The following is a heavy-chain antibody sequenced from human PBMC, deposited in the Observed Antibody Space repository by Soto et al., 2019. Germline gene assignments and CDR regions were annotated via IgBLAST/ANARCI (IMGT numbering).Heavy chain of an antibody. CDR1: GGTFSSYA. CDR2: IIPIFGTA. Sequence: QVQLVQSGAEVKKPGSSVKVSCKASGGTFSSYAISWVRQAPGQGLEWMGGIIPIFGTANYAQKFQGRVTITADESTSTAYMELSSLRSEDTAVYYCAREGAPGYCSSTSCYTNNWFDPWGKGTLVTVSS. D-gene: IGHD2-2*02. CDR3: AREGAPGYCSSTSCYTNNWFDP. V-gene: IGHV1-69*01. J-gene: IGHJ5*02.